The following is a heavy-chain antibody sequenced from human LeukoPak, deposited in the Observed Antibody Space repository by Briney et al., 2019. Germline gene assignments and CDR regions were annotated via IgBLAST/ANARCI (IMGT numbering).Heavy chain of an antibody. CDR2: IYHSGST. D-gene: IGHD1-26*01. CDR3: ARAVLEKLWYFDL. CDR1: GGSISSDSYY. Sequence: SETLSLTCTVSGGSISSDSYYWAWIRQPPGKGLEWIGYIYHSGSTYYNPSLKSRVTISVDRSKNQFSLKLSSVTAADTAVYYCARAVLEKLWYFDLWGRGTLVTVSS. J-gene: IGHJ2*01. V-gene: IGHV4-30-2*01.